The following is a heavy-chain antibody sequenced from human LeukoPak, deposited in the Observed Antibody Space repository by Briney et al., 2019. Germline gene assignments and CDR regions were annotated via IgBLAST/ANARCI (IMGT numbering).Heavy chain of an antibody. Sequence: GGSLRLSCAASGFTVSSNYMSWVRQAPGKGLEWVSSVSSGSSYIYYADSVKGRFTISRDNAKNSLYLQMNSLRAEDTAVYYCARAGGPVTPYYFDYWGQGTLVTVSS. D-gene: IGHD4-17*01. CDR3: ARAGGPVTPYYFDY. CDR2: VSSGSSYI. CDR1: GFTVSSNY. J-gene: IGHJ4*02. V-gene: IGHV3-21*01.